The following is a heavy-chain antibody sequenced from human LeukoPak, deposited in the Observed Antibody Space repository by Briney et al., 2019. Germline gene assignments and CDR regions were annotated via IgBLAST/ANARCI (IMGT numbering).Heavy chain of an antibody. CDR1: GGSISGYY. CDR2: IHSSGNT. Sequence: SETLSLTCTVSGGSISGYYWSWIRQPPGKALEWIGYIHSSGNTVYNPSLKSRVTIAVDTSRNQFSLKLSSVTAVDTAIYYCVRHGGSYFIYWGQGTLVTVSS. V-gene: IGHV4-59*08. J-gene: IGHJ4*02. D-gene: IGHD1-26*01. CDR3: VRHGGSYFIY.